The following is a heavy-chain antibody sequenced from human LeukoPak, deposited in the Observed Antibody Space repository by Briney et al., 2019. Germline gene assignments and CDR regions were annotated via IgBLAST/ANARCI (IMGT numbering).Heavy chain of an antibody. V-gene: IGHV4-61*01. Sequence: PSQTLSLTCTVSGGSVSSGSYYWSWIRQPPGKGLEWIGYIYYRGSTNYNPSLKSRVTISVDTSKNQFSLKLSSVTAADTAVYYCANGGPYYYGSGSYPHWGQGTLVTVSS. CDR1: GGSVSSGSYY. D-gene: IGHD3-10*01. CDR3: ANGGPYYYGSGSYPH. J-gene: IGHJ4*02. CDR2: IYYRGST.